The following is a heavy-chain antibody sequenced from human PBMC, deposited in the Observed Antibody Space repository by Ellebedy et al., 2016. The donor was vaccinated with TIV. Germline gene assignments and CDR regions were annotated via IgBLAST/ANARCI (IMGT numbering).Heavy chain of an antibody. Sequence: AASVKVSCKASGYTFTSYGISWVRQAPGQGLEWMGWMNPNSGNTGYAQKFQGRVTMTRNTSISTAYMELRSLRSEDTAVYYCERGGRTTVAPWGQGTLVTVSS. J-gene: IGHJ4*02. CDR1: GYTFTSYG. V-gene: IGHV1-8*02. CDR2: MNPNSGNT. D-gene: IGHD4-23*01. CDR3: ERGGRTTVAP.